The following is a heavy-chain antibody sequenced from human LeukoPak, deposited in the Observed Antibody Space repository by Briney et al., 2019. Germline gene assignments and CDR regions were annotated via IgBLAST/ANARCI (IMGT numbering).Heavy chain of an antibody. CDR3: ASSDSSGWYYFDY. CDR2: IIPIFGTA. V-gene: IGHV1-69*01. Sequence: SVKVSCKASGGTFSSYAISWVRQAPGQGLEWMGGIIPIFGTAIYAQKFQGRVTITADESTSTAYMELSSLRSEDTAVYYCASSDSSGWYYFDYWGQGTLVTVSS. J-gene: IGHJ4*02. CDR1: GGTFSSYA. D-gene: IGHD6-19*01.